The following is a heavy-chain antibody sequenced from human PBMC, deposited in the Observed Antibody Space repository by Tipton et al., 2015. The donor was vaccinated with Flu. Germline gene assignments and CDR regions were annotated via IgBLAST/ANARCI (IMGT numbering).Heavy chain of an antibody. CDR2: INHSGNT. J-gene: IGHJ5*02. Sequence: LRLSCAVYGGSFSGYNWSWIRQPPGRGLEWIGEINHSGNTNYNPSLKSRVTVSVDTSKNQFSLILSAVTAADTAVYYCARRSGTWNNAGFDPWGQGTLVTVSS. D-gene: IGHD1/OR15-1a*01. CDR3: ARRSGTWNNAGFDP. V-gene: IGHV4-34*01. CDR1: GGSFSGYN.